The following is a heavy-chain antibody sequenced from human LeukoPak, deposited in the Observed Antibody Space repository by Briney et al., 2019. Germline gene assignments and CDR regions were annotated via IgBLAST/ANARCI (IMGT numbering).Heavy chain of an antibody. CDR1: GGSFSGYY. Sequence: KPSETLSLTCAVYGGSFSGYYWSWIRQPPGKGLEWIGEINHSGSTNYNPSLKSRVTISVDTSKNQFSLKLGSVTAADTAVYYCARGPMRGWFDPWGQGTLVTVSS. J-gene: IGHJ5*02. CDR3: ARGPMRGWFDP. CDR2: INHSGST. V-gene: IGHV4-34*01.